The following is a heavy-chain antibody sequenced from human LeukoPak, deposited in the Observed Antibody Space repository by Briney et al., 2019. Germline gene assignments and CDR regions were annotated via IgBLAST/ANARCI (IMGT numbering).Heavy chain of an antibody. J-gene: IGHJ4*02. V-gene: IGHV3-74*01. Sequence: PGGSLRLSCAASGLTLSDHYMDWDRQAPGKGLVWVSRINIDGSTTNYADSVKGRFTISRDNAKNTLYLQMNSLRAEDTAVYYCARGVSGSYGKFDYWGQGTLVTVSS. CDR1: GLTLSDHY. CDR3: ARGVSGSYGKFDY. D-gene: IGHD1-26*01. CDR2: INIDGSTT.